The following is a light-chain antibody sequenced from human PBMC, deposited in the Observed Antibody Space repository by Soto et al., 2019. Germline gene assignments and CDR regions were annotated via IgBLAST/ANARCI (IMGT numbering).Light chain of an antibody. CDR2: WAS. J-gene: IGKJ1*01. CDR3: KQYYSSPWT. Sequence: DIVMTQSPDSLAVSLGERATINCKSSQSVLYSSNNKNYLAWYQQKPGQPPKLLIYWASTREAGVPDRFSGSGTGTNFTLTNSSLQAEDVAVYYCKQYYSSPWTFGQGTKVEIK. V-gene: IGKV4-1*01. CDR1: QSVLYSSNNKNY.